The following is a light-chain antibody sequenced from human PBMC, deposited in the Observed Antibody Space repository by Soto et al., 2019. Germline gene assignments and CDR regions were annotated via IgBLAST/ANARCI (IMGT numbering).Light chain of an antibody. CDR3: QQYNSYSPIT. J-gene: IGKJ2*01. Sequence: DIQMTQSPSTLSASVGDRVTITCRASQSISSWLAWYQQKPGKAPKLLIYDASSLESGVPSRFSGSGSGTEFTLTISSRQPDDVATYYCQQYNSYSPITFGQGTKLEIK. V-gene: IGKV1-5*01. CDR1: QSISSW. CDR2: DAS.